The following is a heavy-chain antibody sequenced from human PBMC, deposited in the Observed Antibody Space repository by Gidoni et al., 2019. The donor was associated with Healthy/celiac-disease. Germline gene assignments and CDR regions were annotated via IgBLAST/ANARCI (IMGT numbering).Heavy chain of an antibody. D-gene: IGHD6-13*01. Sequence: QVQLQQWGAGLLKPSETLSRTCAVYVGSFSGYYWSQIRQPPGKGLEWIGEINHSGSTNYNPSIKSRVTISVDTSKNQFSLKLSSVTAADTAVYYCARGQGAAAGNVYWGQGTLVTVSS. CDR1: VGSFSGYY. CDR3: ARGQGAAAGNVY. V-gene: IGHV4-34*01. CDR2: INHSGST. J-gene: IGHJ4*02.